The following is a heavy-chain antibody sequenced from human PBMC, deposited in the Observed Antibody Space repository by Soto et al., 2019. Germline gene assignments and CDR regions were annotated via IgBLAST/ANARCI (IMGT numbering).Heavy chain of an antibody. D-gene: IGHD2-8*01. J-gene: IGHJ6*02. CDR2: IYSGGST. Sequence: GGSLRLSCAASGFSVSSNYMSWVRQAPGKGLEWVSVIYSGGSTYYADSVKGRFTICRDNSKNTLYLQMNSLRAEDTAVYYCARDSGVYYYYYGMDVWGQGTTVTVSS. CDR3: ARDSGVYYYYYGMDV. V-gene: IGHV3-53*01. CDR1: GFSVSSNY.